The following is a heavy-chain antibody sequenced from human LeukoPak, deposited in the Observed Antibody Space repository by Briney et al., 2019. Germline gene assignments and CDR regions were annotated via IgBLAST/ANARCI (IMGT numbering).Heavy chain of an antibody. D-gene: IGHD4-17*01. Sequence: PGGSLRLSCAASGLTFSSYSMNWVRQAAGKGLEWVSSISSSSSYIYYADSVKGRFTISRDNAKNSLYLQMNSLRAEDMAVYYCARGDYGDYFDYWGQGTLVTVSS. J-gene: IGHJ4*02. CDR1: GLTFSSYS. V-gene: IGHV3-21*01. CDR2: ISSSSSYI. CDR3: ARGDYGDYFDY.